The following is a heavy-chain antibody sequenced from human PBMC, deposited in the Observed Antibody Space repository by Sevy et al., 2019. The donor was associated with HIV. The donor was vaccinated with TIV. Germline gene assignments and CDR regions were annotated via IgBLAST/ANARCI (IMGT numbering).Heavy chain of an antibody. V-gene: IGHV3-30*18. CDR2: ISYDGSKN. Sequence: GSLRLSCAASGFTFSSYGMHWVRQAPGKGLEWVAVISYDGSKNSYADSVKGRFTISRDNSKNTLYLQMNSLRAEDRAVYYCAKDLKGSSSWFYYYYYGMDVWGQGTTVTVSS. CDR3: AKDLKGSSSWFYYYYYGMDV. D-gene: IGHD6-13*01. CDR1: GFTFSSYG. J-gene: IGHJ6*02.